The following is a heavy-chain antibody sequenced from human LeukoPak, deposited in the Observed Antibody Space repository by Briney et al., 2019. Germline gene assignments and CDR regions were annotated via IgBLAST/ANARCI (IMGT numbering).Heavy chain of an antibody. CDR1: GFNFSSYA. Sequence: GGSLRLSCAASGFNFSSYAMSWVRQAPGKGLEWVSGISDNSGSTYYADSVKGRFTISGDNSKNTLYLQMNSLRAEDTAVYYCAKGHTVAGRYYFDYWGQGTLVTVSS. V-gene: IGHV3-23*01. CDR2: ISDNSGST. J-gene: IGHJ4*02. CDR3: AKGHTVAGRYYFDY. D-gene: IGHD6-19*01.